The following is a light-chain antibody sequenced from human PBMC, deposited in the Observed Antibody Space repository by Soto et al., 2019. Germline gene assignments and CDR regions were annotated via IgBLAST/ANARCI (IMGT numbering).Light chain of an antibody. CDR3: QQYNNWPRT. CDR2: GAS. J-gene: IGKJ1*01. V-gene: IGKV3-15*01. Sequence: EIVMTQSPATLSVSPGERATLSCRASQSVSSNLAWYQQKPGQAPRLLIYGASTRATGIPARFSGSGPGTEFTLTISSLQSEDFAVYYCQQYNNWPRTFGQGTKVGIK. CDR1: QSVSSN.